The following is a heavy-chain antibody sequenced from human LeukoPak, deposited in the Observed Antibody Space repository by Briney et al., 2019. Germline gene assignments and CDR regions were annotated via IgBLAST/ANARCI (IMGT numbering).Heavy chain of an antibody. V-gene: IGHV4-31*03. Sequence: SETLSLTCTVSGGSISSGGYYWSWIRQHPGKGPEWIGYIYYSGSTYYNPSLKSRVTISVDTSKNQFSLKLSSVTAADTAVYYCARDRGTTVTTLDAFDIWGQGTMVTVSS. CDR3: ARDRGTTVTTLDAFDI. D-gene: IGHD4-17*01. CDR1: GGSISSGGYY. CDR2: IYYSGST. J-gene: IGHJ3*02.